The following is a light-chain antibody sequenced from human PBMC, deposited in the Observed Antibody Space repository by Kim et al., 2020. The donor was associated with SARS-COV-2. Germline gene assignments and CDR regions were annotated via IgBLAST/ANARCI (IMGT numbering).Light chain of an antibody. CDR1: QSVRDNF. CDR2: GAS. J-gene: IGKJ2*01. Sequence: EIVLTQSPGPLSLSPGERATLSCRASQSVRDNFLAWYQQKPGQTPRLLVYGASTRATGIPDRFSGSGSGTDFTLSISRLEPEDFAVYYCQQYGASPDTFGPGTKLE. CDR3: QQYGASPDT. V-gene: IGKV3-20*01.